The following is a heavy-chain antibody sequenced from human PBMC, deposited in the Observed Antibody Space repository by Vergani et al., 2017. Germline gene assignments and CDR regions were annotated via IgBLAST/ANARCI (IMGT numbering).Heavy chain of an antibody. J-gene: IGHJ4*02. CDR3: ASGRITMVRGVIISSVYFDY. CDR2: INAGNGNT. Sequence: QVQLVQSGAEVKKPGASVKVSCKASGYTFTSYAMHWVRQAPGQRLEWIGWINAGNGNTKYSQKFQGRVTITRDTSASTAYMELSSLRSEDTAVYYCASGRITMVRGVIISSVYFDYWGQGTLVTVSS. V-gene: IGHV1-3*01. D-gene: IGHD3-10*01. CDR1: GYTFTSYA.